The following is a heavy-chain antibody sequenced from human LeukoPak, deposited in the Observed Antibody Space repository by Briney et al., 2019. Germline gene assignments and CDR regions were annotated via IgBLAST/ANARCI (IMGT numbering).Heavy chain of an antibody. D-gene: IGHD2-15*01. J-gene: IGHJ3*02. V-gene: IGHV3-23*01. CDR3: ATDNVVAFDI. Sequence: GGSLRLSCEVSGFTFSSYAMSWVRQAPGKGLEWVSTISGSGGSTYYADSVKGRFTISRDNSKNTLYLQMNSLRAEDTAVYYCATDNVVAFDIWGQGTMVTVSS. CDR2: ISGSGGST. CDR1: GFTFSSYA.